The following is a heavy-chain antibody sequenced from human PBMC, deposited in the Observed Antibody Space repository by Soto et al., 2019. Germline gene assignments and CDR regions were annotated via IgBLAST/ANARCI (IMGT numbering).Heavy chain of an antibody. D-gene: IGHD2-21*01. J-gene: IGHJ6*02. CDR2: IRSKAYGGTT. V-gene: IGHV3-49*03. Sequence: GGSLRLSCTASGFTFGDYAMSWFRQAPGKGREWLGFIRSKAYGGTTEYARSVKGRFTAPRDDSKSSAYLQMNTLKTEDTAVYYCTCVVRKYYYGMDVWGQGTTVTVSS. CDR1: GFTFGDYA. CDR3: TCVVRKYYYGMDV.